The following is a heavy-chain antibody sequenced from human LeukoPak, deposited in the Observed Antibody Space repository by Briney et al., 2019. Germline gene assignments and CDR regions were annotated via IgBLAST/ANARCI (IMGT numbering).Heavy chain of an antibody. D-gene: IGHD1-7*01. CDR1: GFTFSSYG. CDR3: AKILGYNWNYPWDY. CDR2: ISGSGGST. Sequence: PGGSLRLSCAASGFTFSSYGMSWVRQAPGKGLEWVSAISGSGGSTYYADSVKGRFTISRDNSKNTLYLQMNSLRAEDTAVYYCAKILGYNWNYPWDYWGQGTLVTVSS. V-gene: IGHV3-23*01. J-gene: IGHJ4*02.